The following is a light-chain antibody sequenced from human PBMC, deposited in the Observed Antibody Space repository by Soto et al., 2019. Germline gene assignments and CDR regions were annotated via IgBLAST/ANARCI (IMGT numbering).Light chain of an antibody. CDR2: RAS. V-gene: IGKV1-39*01. Sequence: DIQMTQSPSSLSASVGDRVTVTCQASQDISNYLNWYQHKPGTAPRLLIYRASSVKSGVPPRFSGSGSGRDFTLTISSLRPEDIAIYFCQQSYSSPPWTFGQGTKVDIK. CDR3: QQSYSSPPWT. CDR1: QDISNY. J-gene: IGKJ1*01.